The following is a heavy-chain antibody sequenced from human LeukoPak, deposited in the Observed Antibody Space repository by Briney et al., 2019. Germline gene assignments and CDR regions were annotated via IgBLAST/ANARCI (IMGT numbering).Heavy chain of an antibody. D-gene: IGHD1-1*01. Sequence: SGPVLVKPTETITLTCTVSGFSLSYNRMGVSWIRQPPGKALEWLAHIFSNDEKSYNTSLKSRLTISKDTSKSQVVLTMTNMDPADTATYYCARIQHQTTLFVDYWGQGTLVTVSS. J-gene: IGHJ4*02. CDR2: IFSNDEK. CDR3: ARIQHQTTLFVDY. CDR1: GFSLSYNRMG. V-gene: IGHV2-26*02.